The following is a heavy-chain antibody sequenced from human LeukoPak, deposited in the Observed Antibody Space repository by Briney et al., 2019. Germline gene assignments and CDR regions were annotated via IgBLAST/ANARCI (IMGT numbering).Heavy chain of an antibody. D-gene: IGHD6-13*01. CDR1: GFTFGTYA. Sequence: GGSLRLSCAASGFTFGTYAMSWVRQAPGKGLEWVSGISGSGGSTYYADSAKGRFTISRDNSKNTLYLQMNSLRAEDTAVYYCAKRPGIAAAGNWFDPWGQGTLVTVSS. CDR3: AKRPGIAAAGNWFDP. CDR2: ISGSGGST. V-gene: IGHV3-23*01. J-gene: IGHJ5*02.